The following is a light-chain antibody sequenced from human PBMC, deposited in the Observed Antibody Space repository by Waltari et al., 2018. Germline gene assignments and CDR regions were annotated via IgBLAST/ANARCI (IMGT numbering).Light chain of an antibody. V-gene: IGKV1-5*03. CDR2: KAS. Sequence: DIQMTQSPSTLSASVGDRVTITCRASQSISNWLAWYQQKPGKAPKLLIYKASTLESGVPSRFSGSGSGTEFTLTSSSLHPDDFATYYCQQYNSYSLLTFGGGTKVEIK. CDR1: QSISNW. J-gene: IGKJ4*01. CDR3: QQYNSYSLLT.